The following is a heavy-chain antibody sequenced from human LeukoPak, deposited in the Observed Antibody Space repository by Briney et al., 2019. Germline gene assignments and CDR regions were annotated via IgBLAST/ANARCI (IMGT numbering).Heavy chain of an antibody. D-gene: IGHD2/OR15-2a*01. CDR3: ARDISSS. V-gene: IGHV3-48*01. CDR1: GFTFSDYH. CDR2: ISNSRSTK. Sequence: GGSLRLSCAASGFTFSDYHMNWVRQAPGKGLEWVSYISNSRSTKYYADSVEGRFTISRDNAKNSLYLQMNSLRPEDTAVYYCARDISSSWGQGTLVTVSS. J-gene: IGHJ5*02.